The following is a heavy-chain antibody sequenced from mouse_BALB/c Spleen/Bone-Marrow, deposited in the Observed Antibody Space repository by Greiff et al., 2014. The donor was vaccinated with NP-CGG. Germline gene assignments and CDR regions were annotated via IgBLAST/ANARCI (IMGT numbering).Heavy chain of an antibody. CDR2: IHPNSGNT. J-gene: IGHJ1*01. CDR1: GFTFTSSW. V-gene: IGHV1S130*01. Sequence: QVQLQQSGSVLVRPGTSVNLSCKASGFTFTSSWMHWAKQRPGQGLEWIGDIHPNSGNTYYNEKFKGKATLTVDSYSSTAYVDLSSLTSEDSAVYFCARSYRFWYFDVWGAGTTVTVSS. D-gene: IGHD2-14*01. CDR3: ARSYRFWYFDV.